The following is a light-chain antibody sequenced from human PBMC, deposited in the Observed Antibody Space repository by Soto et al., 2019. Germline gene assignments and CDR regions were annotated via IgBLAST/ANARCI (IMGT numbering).Light chain of an antibody. Sequence: QSALTQPPSASGSPGQSVTISCTGTSSDVGGYNYVSWYQQHPGKAPKLMISEVSKRPSGVPDRFSGSKSGNTASLTVSGLQAEDEAYYYCCSFAGNNNLVFGGGTKLTVL. CDR2: EVS. CDR3: CSFAGNNNLV. CDR1: SSDVGGYNY. J-gene: IGLJ2*01. V-gene: IGLV2-8*01.